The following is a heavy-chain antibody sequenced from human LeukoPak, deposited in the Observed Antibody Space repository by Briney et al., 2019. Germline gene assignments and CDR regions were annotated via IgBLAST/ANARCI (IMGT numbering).Heavy chain of an antibody. V-gene: IGHV7-4-1*02. CDR1: GYTFTSYA. Sequence: ASVTVSCKASGYTFTSYAMNWVRQAPGQGLEWMGWINTNTGNPTYAQGFTGRFVFSLDTSVSTAYLQISSLKAEDTAVYYCARDDAYYYDSSGYPTVDYWGQGTLVTVSS. D-gene: IGHD3-22*01. CDR3: ARDDAYYYDSSGYPTVDY. J-gene: IGHJ4*02. CDR2: INTNTGNP.